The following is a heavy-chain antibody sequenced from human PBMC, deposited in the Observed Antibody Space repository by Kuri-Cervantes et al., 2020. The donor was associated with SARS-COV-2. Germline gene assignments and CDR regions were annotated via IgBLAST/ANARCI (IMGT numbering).Heavy chain of an antibody. V-gene: IGHV3-30-3*01. CDR3: AREYVYDTTGYFYWYFDL. D-gene: IGHD3-22*01. CDR1: GFTFSSHA. J-gene: IGHJ2*01. Sequence: GESLKISCEVSGFTFSSHAMHWVRQAPGEGLEWVAVISSDGGNKYYADSVRGRFTISRDNSKNTLYLRLDTLRAEDTAVYHCAREYVYDTTGYFYWYFDLWGRGTLVTVSS. CDR2: ISSDGGNK.